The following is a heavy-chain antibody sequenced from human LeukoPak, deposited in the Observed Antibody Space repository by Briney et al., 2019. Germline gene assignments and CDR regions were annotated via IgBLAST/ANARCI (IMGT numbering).Heavy chain of an antibody. CDR2: ISSSSLSYI. CDR1: GFTFNSYS. J-gene: IGHJ4*02. Sequence: GGSLRLSCAASGFTFNSYSMNWVRQAPGKGLEWVPSISSSSLSYIYYADSVKGRFTISRDNAKNSLYLQMNSLRAEDTAVYYCARDGYRYNWNYWKPRVYYFDYWGQGTLVTVSS. D-gene: IGHD1-7*01. V-gene: IGHV3-21*01. CDR3: ARDGYRYNWNYWKPRVYYFDY.